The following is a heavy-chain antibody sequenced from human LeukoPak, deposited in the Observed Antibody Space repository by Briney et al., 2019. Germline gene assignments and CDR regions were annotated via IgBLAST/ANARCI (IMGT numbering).Heavy chain of an antibody. V-gene: IGHV3-53*01. Sequence: PGGSLRLSCAVSGFSVRTNFMSWVRQAPGKGLEWVSVIYTGGGTDHADSVKGRFTISRDNSKNTLSLQMNSLRAEDTAVYYCARVPGTVAGTIEDWFDPWGQGTLVTVSS. CDR1: GFSVRTNF. D-gene: IGHD6-19*01. CDR2: IYTGGGT. J-gene: IGHJ5*02. CDR3: ARVPGTVAGTIEDWFDP.